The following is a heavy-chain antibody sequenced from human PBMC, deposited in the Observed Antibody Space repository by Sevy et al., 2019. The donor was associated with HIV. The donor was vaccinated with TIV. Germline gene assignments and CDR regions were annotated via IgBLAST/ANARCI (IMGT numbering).Heavy chain of an antibody. Sequence: GGSLRLSCAASGFTFSRYWMTWVRQAPGKGLQWISYMSGSDDSGGDDTIYYADAAKGRFTISRDNAKNSLYLQMSSLRADDTAVYYCARDHVKDGKGGDYYYHAMDVWGRGTTVTVSS. D-gene: IGHD3-16*01. CDR2: MSGSDDSGGDDTI. CDR1: GFTFSRYW. V-gene: IGHV3-48*04. J-gene: IGHJ6*02. CDR3: ARDHVKDGKGGDYYYHAMDV.